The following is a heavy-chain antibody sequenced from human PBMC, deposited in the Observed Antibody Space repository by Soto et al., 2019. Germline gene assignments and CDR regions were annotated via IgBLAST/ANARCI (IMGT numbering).Heavy chain of an antibody. CDR1: GFTFSSYA. CDR3: ARDFFIDNPSTKVADPYCGMDV. Sequence: GGSLRLSCAASGFTFSSYAMHWVRQAPGKGLEWVAVISYDGSNKYYADSVKGRFTISRDNSKNTLYLQMNSLRAEDTAVYYCARDFFIDNPSTKVADPYCGMDVWGQGTTVTVSS. D-gene: IGHD6-19*01. V-gene: IGHV3-30-3*01. J-gene: IGHJ6*02. CDR2: ISYDGSNK.